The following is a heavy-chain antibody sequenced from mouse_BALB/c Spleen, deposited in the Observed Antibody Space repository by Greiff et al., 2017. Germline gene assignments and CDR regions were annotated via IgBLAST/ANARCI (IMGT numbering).Heavy chain of an antibody. Sequence: QVQLQQSGPGLVAPSQSLSITCTVSGFSLTSYGVHWVRQPPGKGLEWLGVIWAGGSTNYNSALMSRLSISKDNSKSQVFLKMNSLQTDDTAMYYCARDRGPYYGNWGYFDYWGQGTTLTVSS. V-gene: IGHV2-9*02. CDR2: IWAGGST. CDR1: GFSLTSYG. D-gene: IGHD2-10*01. CDR3: ARDRGPYYGNWGYFDY. J-gene: IGHJ2*01.